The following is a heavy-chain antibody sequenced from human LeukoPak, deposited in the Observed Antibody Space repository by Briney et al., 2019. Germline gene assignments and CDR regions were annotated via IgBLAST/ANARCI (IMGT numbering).Heavy chain of an antibody. D-gene: IGHD6-19*01. CDR2: VHHGGAS. J-gene: IGHJ4*02. V-gene: IGHV4-4*02. Sequence: SGTLSLTCAVSGDSITSHSWWSWVRQPPGKGLEWIGEVHHGGASNYDPSLESRVTISVDKSKNRFSLNLGSVTAADTATYYCASHVTVLGTRGFDFWGRGTLVTVS. CDR1: GDSITSHSW. CDR3: ASHVTVLGTRGFDF.